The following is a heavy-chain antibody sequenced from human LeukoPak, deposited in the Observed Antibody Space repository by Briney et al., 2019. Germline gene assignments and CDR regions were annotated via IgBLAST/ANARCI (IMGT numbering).Heavy chain of an antibody. CDR3: ARDLRIGYGDYGELDP. J-gene: IGHJ5*02. Sequence: GGSLRLSCAASGFTFSDYYMSWIRQAPGKGLEWVSYISSSGSTIYYADSVKGRFTISRDNVKNSLYLQMNSLRAEDTAVYYCARDLRIGYGDYGELDPGGQGTLVTVSS. D-gene: IGHD4-17*01. CDR1: GFTFSDYY. V-gene: IGHV3-11*01. CDR2: ISSSGSTI.